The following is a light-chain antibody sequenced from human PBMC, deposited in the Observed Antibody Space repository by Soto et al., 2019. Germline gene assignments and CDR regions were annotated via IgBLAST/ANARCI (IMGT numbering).Light chain of an antibody. J-gene: IGKJ1*01. CDR3: QQYNSYPWT. V-gene: IGKV1-5*01. CDR1: QSISSW. Sequence: DLQMTQSPYTLSASVGDRVTITCRASQSISSWLAWYQQKPGKAPKLLIYDASSLESGVPSRFSGSGSGTEFTLTISSLQPDDFATYYCQQYNSYPWTFGQGTKVDVK. CDR2: DAS.